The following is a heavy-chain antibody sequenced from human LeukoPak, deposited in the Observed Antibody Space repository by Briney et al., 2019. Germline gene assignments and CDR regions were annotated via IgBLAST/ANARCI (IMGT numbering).Heavy chain of an antibody. CDR3: ASPPADCSSTSCQNYYMDV. V-gene: IGHV3-53*01. CDR2: IYSGGST. D-gene: IGHD2-2*01. J-gene: IGHJ6*03. CDR1: GFTVSSNY. Sequence: GGSLRLSCAASGFTVSSNYMSWVRQAPGKGLEWVSVIYSGGSTYYADSVKGRFTISRDNSKNTLYLQMNSLRAEDTAMYYCASPPADCSSTSCQNYYMDVWGKGTTVTVSS.